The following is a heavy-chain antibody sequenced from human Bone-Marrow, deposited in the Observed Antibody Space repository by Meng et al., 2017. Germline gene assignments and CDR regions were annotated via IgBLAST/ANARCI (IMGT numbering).Heavy chain of an antibody. V-gene: IGHV1-18*01. CDR1: GYTFTNYG. CDR2: INAYNGDT. CDR3: ARVEVGITSGDY. Sequence: QAQRVQSGGEVNKPGASVKVSCKASGYTFTNYGITWVRQAPGQGLEWMGWINAYNGDTNYAQTLQGRVTMTTDTSTSTAYMELRSLRYDDTAVYYCARVEVGITSGDYWGQGTLVTVPS. D-gene: IGHD1-26*01. J-gene: IGHJ4*02.